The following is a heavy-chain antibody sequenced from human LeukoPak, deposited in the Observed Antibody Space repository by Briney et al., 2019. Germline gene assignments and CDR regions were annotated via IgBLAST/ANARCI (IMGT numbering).Heavy chain of an antibody. CDR1: GYTFTGYH. D-gene: IGHD6-13*01. J-gene: IGHJ4*02. CDR3: ARDQGSLTRSWYTGY. CDR2: INPYSGDT. Sequence: ASVKVSCKASGYTFTGYHIHWVRQAPGQGLEWMGRINPYSGDTNFAQKFQGRVTMTRDTSITTAYMDLSSLTPDDTAVYFCARDQGSLTRSWYTGYWGQGSQVTVSS. V-gene: IGHV1-2*06.